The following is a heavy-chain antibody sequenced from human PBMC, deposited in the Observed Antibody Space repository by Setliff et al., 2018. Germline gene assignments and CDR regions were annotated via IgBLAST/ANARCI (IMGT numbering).Heavy chain of an antibody. CDR1: GGSITSGRYY. CDR3: ARNPASGAYYSSRPFHFDY. J-gene: IGHJ4*02. Sequence: KASETLSLTCTVSGGSITSGRYYWGWIRQPPGQGLEWIASIHYSENTYYNPSLKTRVTISVDTSKNQFSLRLTSVTAADTAIYYCARNPASGAYYSSRPFHFDYWGQGALVTVSS. V-gene: IGHV4-39*01. D-gene: IGHD3-22*01. CDR2: IHYSENT.